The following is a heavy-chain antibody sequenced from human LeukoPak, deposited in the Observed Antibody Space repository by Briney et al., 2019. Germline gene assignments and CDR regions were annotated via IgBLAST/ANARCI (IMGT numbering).Heavy chain of an antibody. J-gene: IGHJ6*03. Sequence: GGSLRLSCAASGFTFSSYSMNWVRQAPGKGLEWVSSISSSSSYIYYADSVKGRFTISRDNAKNSLYLQMNSLRAEDTAVYYCARAGLEFAYDYYMDVWGKGTTVTVSS. CDR1: GFTFSSYS. CDR3: ARAGLEFAYDYYMDV. D-gene: IGHD3-10*01. CDR2: ISSSSSYI. V-gene: IGHV3-21*01.